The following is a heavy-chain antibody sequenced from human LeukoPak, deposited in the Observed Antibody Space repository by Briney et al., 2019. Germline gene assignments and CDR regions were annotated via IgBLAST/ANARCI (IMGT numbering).Heavy chain of an antibody. CDR1: GFTFSNYG. CDR2: ISYDGSNK. V-gene: IGHV3-30*18. D-gene: IGHD3-10*01. CDR3: AKVGPTYYYGSGAYFDY. Sequence: GGSLRLSCAASGFTFSNYGMHWVRQAPGKGLEWVAIISYDGSNKYYADTVKGRFIISRDNSKNTLYLQMNSLRAEDTAVYYCAKVGPTYYYGSGAYFDYWGQGTLVTVSS. J-gene: IGHJ4*02.